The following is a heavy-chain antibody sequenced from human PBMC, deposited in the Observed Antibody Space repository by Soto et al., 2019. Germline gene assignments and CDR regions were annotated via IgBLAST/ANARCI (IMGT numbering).Heavy chain of an antibody. J-gene: IGHJ5*02. D-gene: IGHD6-19*01. Sequence: LRHSWAASGFTFDDYAMHWVRQSPGKGLQWVSGISWNSANKGYAEAVGGRFTISRDNRKNSLYLHISSLRPEDTAMYYCVKDTKHMGTLGWFVSWCQGTLVTVS. V-gene: IGHV3-9*01. CDR2: ISWNSANK. CDR1: GFTFDDYA. CDR3: VKDTKHMGTLGWFVS.